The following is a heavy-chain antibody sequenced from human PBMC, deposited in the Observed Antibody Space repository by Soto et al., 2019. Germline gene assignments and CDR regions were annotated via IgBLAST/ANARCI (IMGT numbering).Heavy chain of an antibody. V-gene: IGHV4-59*01. J-gene: IGHJ4*02. Sequence: QVQLQESGPGLVKASETLSLTCTVSGGSISSYYWNWIRQPPGKGLEWIGYIYYSGTTNYNPSLKSRGTISVDTSNNQFSLKLSSVTAADTAVYYCTRAYSGYAAVDYWGQGTLVTVSS. CDR1: GGSISSYY. D-gene: IGHD5-12*01. CDR2: IYYSGTT. CDR3: TRAYSGYAAVDY.